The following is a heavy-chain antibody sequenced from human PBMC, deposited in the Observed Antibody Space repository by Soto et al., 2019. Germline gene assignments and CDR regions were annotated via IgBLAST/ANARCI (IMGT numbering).Heavy chain of an antibody. D-gene: IGHD3-3*01. CDR2: INHSGST. CDR3: ARVGVNYDFWSGLGYYYYGMDV. J-gene: IGHJ6*02. V-gene: IGHV4-34*01. CDR1: GGSFSGYY. Sequence: SEPLSLTCAVYGGSFSGYYWSWIRQHPGKGLEWIGEINHSGSTNYNPSLKSRVTISVDTSKNQFSLKLSSVTAADTAVYYCARVGVNYDFWSGLGYYYYGMDVWGQGTTVTVSS.